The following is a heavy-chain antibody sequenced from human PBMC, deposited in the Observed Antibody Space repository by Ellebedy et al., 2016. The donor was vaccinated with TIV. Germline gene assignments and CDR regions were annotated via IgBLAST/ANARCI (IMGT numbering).Heavy chain of an antibody. D-gene: IGHD6-19*01. V-gene: IGHV3-23*01. CDR3: SSGWRAFDI. J-gene: IGHJ3*02. CDR1: GFTFSNYA. CDR2: ISGSGDYT. Sequence: GESLKISCAASGFTFSNYAMSWVRRSPGKGLDWVSLISGSGDYTYYADSVKGRLTISRDNSKNTLYLQMNSLRAEDTAVYYCSSGWRAFDIWGQGTMVTVSS.